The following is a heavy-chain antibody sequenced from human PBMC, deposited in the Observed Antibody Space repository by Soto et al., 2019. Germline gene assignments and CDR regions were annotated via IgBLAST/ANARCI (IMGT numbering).Heavy chain of an antibody. CDR3: ARYYYDSSGYYARY. CDR1: GGSISSYC. J-gene: IGHJ4*02. D-gene: IGHD3-22*01. Sequence: TSETLSLTCTVSGGSISSYCWSWIRQPPGKGLEWIGYIYYSGSTNYNPSLKSRVTISVDTSKNQFSLKLSSVTAADTAVYYCARYYYDSSGYYARYWGQGTLVTVSS. CDR2: IYYSGST. V-gene: IGHV4-59*01.